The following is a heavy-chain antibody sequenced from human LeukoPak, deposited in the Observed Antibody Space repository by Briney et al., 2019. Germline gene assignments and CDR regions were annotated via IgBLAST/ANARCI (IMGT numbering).Heavy chain of an antibody. V-gene: IGHV4-59*01. D-gene: IGHD3-22*01. CDR2: IYYSGST. CDR1: GVSISSYY. CDR3: ARVYYYDSSGYRCPLYYYYYMDV. J-gene: IGHJ6*03. Sequence: SETLSLTCIFPGVSISSYYWIWMPQPPGKGLEWIGHIYYSGSTNHNPSLQSRVTISVDTSKNQFSLKLSSVTAADTAVYYCARVYYYDSSGYRCPLYYYYYMDVWGKGTTVTVSS.